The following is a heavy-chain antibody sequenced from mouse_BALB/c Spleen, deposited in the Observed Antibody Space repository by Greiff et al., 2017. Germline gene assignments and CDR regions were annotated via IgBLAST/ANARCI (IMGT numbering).Heavy chain of an antibody. J-gene: IGHJ3*01. V-gene: IGHV3-2*02. D-gene: IGHD1-1*01. CDR3: ARSLYYYGSSYSAWFAY. CDR1: GYSITSYYA. Sequence: EVQGVESGPGLVKPSQSLSLTCTVTGYSITSYYAWNWIRQFPGNKLEWMGYISYSGSTSYNPSLKSRISITRDTSKNQFFLQLNSVTTEDTATYYCARSLYYYGSSYSAWFAYWGQGTLVTVSA. CDR2: ISYSGST.